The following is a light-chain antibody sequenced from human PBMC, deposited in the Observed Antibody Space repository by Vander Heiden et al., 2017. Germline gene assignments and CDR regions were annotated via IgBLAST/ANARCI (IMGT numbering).Light chain of an antibody. Sequence: SYELTQPPSVSVSPGQAASITCSGDKLGDKYACWYQQKPGQSPVLVIYQDSKRPAGIPERFSGSNSGNTATLTIRGTQAMDEADYYRQAWDSTEEVVFGGGTKLTVL. J-gene: IGLJ2*01. CDR2: QDS. V-gene: IGLV3-1*01. CDR3: QAWDSTEEVV. CDR1: KLGDKY.